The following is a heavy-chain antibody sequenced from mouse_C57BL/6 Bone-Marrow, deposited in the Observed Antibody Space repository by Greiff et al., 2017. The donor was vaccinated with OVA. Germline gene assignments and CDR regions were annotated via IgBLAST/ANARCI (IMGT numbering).Heavy chain of an antibody. CDR3: AREAASGGSAY. CDR2: ISYDGSN. Sequence: EVQLVESGPGLVKPSQSLSLTCSVTGYSITSGYYWNWIRQFPGNKLEWMGYISYDGSNNYNPSLKNRISITRDTSKNQFFLKLNSVTTEDTATYYCAREAASGGSAYWGQGTLVTVSA. J-gene: IGHJ3*01. V-gene: IGHV3-6*01. D-gene: IGHD6-2*01. CDR1: GYSITSGYY.